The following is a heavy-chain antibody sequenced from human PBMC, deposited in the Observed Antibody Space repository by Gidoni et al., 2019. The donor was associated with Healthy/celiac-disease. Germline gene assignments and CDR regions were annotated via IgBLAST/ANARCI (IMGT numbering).Heavy chain of an antibody. CDR2: ISGSGGST. J-gene: IGHJ3*02. Sequence: EVQLLESGGGLVQPGGSLRLPCAASGLTFSSYAMSWVRQAPGKGLEWVSAISGSGGSTYYADSVKGRFTISRDNSKNTLYLQMNSLRAEDTAVYYCANYDSTKGAFDIWGQGTMVTVSS. V-gene: IGHV3-23*01. CDR1: GLTFSSYA. CDR3: ANYDSTKGAFDI. D-gene: IGHD3-22*01.